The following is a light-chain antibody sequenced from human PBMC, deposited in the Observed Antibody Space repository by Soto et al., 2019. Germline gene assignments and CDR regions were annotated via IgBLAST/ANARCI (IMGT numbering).Light chain of an antibody. Sequence: QSALTQPASVSGSPGQSITISCTGTSSDVGNYNLVSWYQQHPGKAPKLMIYEGSKRPSGVSNRFSGSKSGNTASLTISFLQAEDEADYYCCSYAGSSTYVFGTGTKLTVL. CDR3: CSYAGSSTYV. J-gene: IGLJ1*01. CDR1: SSDVGNYNL. V-gene: IGLV2-23*01. CDR2: EGS.